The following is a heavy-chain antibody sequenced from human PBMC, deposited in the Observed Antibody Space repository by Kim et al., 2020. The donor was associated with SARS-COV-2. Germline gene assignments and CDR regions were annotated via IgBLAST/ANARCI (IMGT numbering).Heavy chain of an antibody. CDR3: ARKSGYDIAYAFDI. Sequence: AQKFQGRGTITADESTSTAYMELSSLRSEDTAVYYCARKSGYDIAYAFDIWGQGTMVTVSS. J-gene: IGHJ3*02. D-gene: IGHD5-12*01. V-gene: IGHV1-69*01.